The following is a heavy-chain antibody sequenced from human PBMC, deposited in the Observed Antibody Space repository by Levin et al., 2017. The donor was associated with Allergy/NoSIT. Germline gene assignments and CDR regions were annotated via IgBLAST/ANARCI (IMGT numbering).Heavy chain of an antibody. V-gene: IGHV3-23*01. CDR2: ISGSGTNT. CDR1: GFTFSDYP. Sequence: PGGSLRLSCVASGFTFSDYPMTWVRQAPGKGLEWVSTISGSGTNTYYADSLKGRFTISRDNSRNTLSLQMNSLRGEDTAIYYCARDPMFSSDWYFFFDYWGQGARVTVSS. D-gene: IGHD6-19*01. J-gene: IGHJ4*02. CDR3: ARDPMFSSDWYFFFDY.